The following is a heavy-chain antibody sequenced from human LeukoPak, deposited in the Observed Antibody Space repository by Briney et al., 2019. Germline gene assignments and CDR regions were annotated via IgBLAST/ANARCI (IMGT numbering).Heavy chain of an antibody. D-gene: IGHD6-19*01. CDR3: ATEIGSGWFYDY. CDR2: IYPGDSEV. Sequence: GESLKISCKASGYRFTSHWIGWVRQMPGKGLEWMGMIYPGDSEVRYGPAFQGQVTISADKSVNTAYLQWSSLKASDTAIYYCATEIGSGWFYDYWGQGTLVTVSS. CDR1: GYRFTSHW. V-gene: IGHV5-51*01. J-gene: IGHJ4*02.